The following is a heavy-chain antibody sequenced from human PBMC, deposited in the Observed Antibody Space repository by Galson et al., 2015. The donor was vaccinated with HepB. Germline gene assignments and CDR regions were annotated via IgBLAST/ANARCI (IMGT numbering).Heavy chain of an antibody. J-gene: IGHJ4*02. Sequence: SLRLSCAASGFTFSSYGMHWVRQAPGKGLEWVAVISYDGSNKYYADSVKGRFTISRDNSKNTLYLQMNSLRAEDTTVYYCAKDRGEKWFGELLFGYWGQGTLVTVSS. CDR1: GFTFSSYG. CDR2: ISYDGSNK. D-gene: IGHD3-10*01. CDR3: AKDRGEKWFGELLFGY. V-gene: IGHV3-30*18.